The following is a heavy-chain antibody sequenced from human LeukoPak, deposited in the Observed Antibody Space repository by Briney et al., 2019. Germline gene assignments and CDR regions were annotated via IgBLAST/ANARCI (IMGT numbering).Heavy chain of an antibody. J-gene: IGHJ5*02. D-gene: IGHD2-15*01. CDR1: GYTFTSYA. CDR3: ARGGGSLYIENWFDP. CDR2: INTNTGSP. V-gene: IGHV7-4-1*02. Sequence: ASVKVSCKASGYTFTSYAMNWVRQAPGQGLEWMGWINTNTGSPTYAQGFTGRFVFSLDTSVSTAYLQISSLKAEDTAVYYCARGGGSLYIENWFDPWGQGTLVTVSS.